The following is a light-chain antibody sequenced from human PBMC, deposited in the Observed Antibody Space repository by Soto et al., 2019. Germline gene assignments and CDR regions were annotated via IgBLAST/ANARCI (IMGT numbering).Light chain of an antibody. Sequence: QCVLTQPPSVSTAPGQTVTVSCSGGTSNIGNNYVSWFQQLPGAAPKLLIYETSKRPAGIPDRFSASKSGTSATLGITGLQTGDEADYYCGTWDSSLRAVVFGGGTQLTVL. CDR2: ETS. V-gene: IGLV1-51*02. J-gene: IGLJ2*01. CDR3: GTWDSSLRAVV. CDR1: TSNIGNNY.